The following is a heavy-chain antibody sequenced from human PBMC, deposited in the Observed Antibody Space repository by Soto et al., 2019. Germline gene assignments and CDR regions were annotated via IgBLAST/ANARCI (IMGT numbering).Heavy chain of an antibody. CDR1: GFTFDDYA. J-gene: IGHJ6*03. CDR3: AKDPEADINYMDV. V-gene: IGHV3-9*01. Sequence: GGSLRLSCAASGFTFDDYAMHWVRQAPGKGLEWVSGISWNSGSIGYADSVKGRFTISRDNAKNSLYLQMNSLRAEDTALYYCAKDPEADINYMDVWGKGTTVTVSS. CDR2: ISWNSGSI. D-gene: IGHD2-15*01.